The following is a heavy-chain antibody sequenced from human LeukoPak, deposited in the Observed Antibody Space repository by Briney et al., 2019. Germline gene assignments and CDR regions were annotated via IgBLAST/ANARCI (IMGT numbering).Heavy chain of an antibody. CDR2: IYTSGST. D-gene: IGHD5-12*01. CDR3: ARDGRPLEVAGYEYYFDY. V-gene: IGHV4-4*07. Sequence: SETLSHTCTVSGGSISSYYWSWIRQPAGKGLEWIGRIYTSGSTNYNPSLKSRVTMSVDTSKNQFSLKLSSVTAADTAVYYCARDGRPLEVAGYEYYFDYWGQGTLVTVSS. CDR1: GGSISSYY. J-gene: IGHJ4*02.